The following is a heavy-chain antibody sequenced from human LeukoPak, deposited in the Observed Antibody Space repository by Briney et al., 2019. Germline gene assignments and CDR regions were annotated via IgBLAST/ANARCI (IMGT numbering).Heavy chain of an antibody. D-gene: IGHD1-14*01. V-gene: IGHV1-18*01. CDR1: GYTFSNHG. J-gene: IGHJ6*02. CDR2: ISAYNGNT. Sequence: ASVKVSCKTSGYTFSNHGFSWVRQAPGQGLEWMGWISAYNGNTNYAQKLQGRVTMTTDTSTSTAYMELRSLRSDDTAVYYCATPINGMDVWGQGTTVTVSS. CDR3: ATPINGMDV.